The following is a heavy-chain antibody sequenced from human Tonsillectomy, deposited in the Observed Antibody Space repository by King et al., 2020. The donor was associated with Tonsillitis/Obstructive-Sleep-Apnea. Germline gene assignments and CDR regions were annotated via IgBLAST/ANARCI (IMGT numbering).Heavy chain of an antibody. CDR2: IYYSGGT. CDR3: ARVDSSGYYSFDY. Sequence: VQLQESGPGLVKPSETLSLTCTVSGGYISSYYWSWIRQPPGKGLEWIGYIYYSGGTNYNPSLKSRVTISVDTSKNQFSLKLSSVTAADTAVYYCARVDSSGYYSFDYWGQGTLVTVSS. J-gene: IGHJ4*02. V-gene: IGHV4-59*01. CDR1: GGYISSYY. D-gene: IGHD3-22*01.